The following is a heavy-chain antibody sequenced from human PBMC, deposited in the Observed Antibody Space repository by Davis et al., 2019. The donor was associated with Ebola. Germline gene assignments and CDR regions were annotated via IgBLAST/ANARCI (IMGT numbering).Heavy chain of an antibody. J-gene: IGHJ6*02. Sequence: GESLKISCAASGFTFYSYAMNWVRQAPGKGLEWVSYIGNSSSYIYYADSVKGRFTVSRDNAKNSLYLQMNSPRDEDTAVYYCAKPGGTLGLYAMDVWGQGTTVTVSS. CDR1: GFTFYSYA. CDR2: IGNSSSYI. V-gene: IGHV3-48*02. D-gene: IGHD1-14*01. CDR3: AKPGGTLGLYAMDV.